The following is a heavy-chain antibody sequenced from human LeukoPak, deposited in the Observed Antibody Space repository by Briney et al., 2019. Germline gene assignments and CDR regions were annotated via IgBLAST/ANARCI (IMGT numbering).Heavy chain of an antibody. CDR1: GYTFTGYY. J-gene: IGHJ5*02. CDR3: ARDTYYYDSSGYYGWFDP. V-gene: IGHV1-2*02. Sequence: ASVKVSCKASGYTFTGYYMHWVRQAPGQGLEWMGWINPNSGGTNYAQKFQGRVTMTRDTSISTAYMELSRLRSDDTAVYYCARDTYYYDSSGYYGWFDPWGQGTLVTVSS. D-gene: IGHD3-22*01. CDR2: INPNSGGT.